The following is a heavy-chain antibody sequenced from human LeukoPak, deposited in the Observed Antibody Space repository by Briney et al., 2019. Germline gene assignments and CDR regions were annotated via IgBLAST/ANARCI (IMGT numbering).Heavy chain of an antibody. J-gene: IGHJ4*02. CDR1: GGSISSGGYY. V-gene: IGHV4-61*08. D-gene: IGHD3-10*01. Sequence: SETLSLTCTVSGGSISSGGYYWSWIRQHPGKGLEWIGYIYYSGSANYNPSLKSRVTISVDTSKNQFSLKLTSVTAADTAVYYCASTYYYASGTYHRPFDYWGQGTLVTVSS. CDR3: ASTYYYASGTYHRPFDY. CDR2: IYYSGSA.